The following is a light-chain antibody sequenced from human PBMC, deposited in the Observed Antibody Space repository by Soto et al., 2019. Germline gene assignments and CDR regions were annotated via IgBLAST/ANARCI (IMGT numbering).Light chain of an antibody. CDR3: HHYGGSPIT. CDR1: QSVSSN. V-gene: IGKV3-20*01. J-gene: IGKJ5*01. Sequence: EIVMTQSPATLSLSPGERATLSCRASQSVSSNLAWYQQKPGQAPRLLIYGASTRATGIPDRFSGSGSGTDFTLTISRLEDEDLAVYYCHHYGGSPITVGQGTRLEIK. CDR2: GAS.